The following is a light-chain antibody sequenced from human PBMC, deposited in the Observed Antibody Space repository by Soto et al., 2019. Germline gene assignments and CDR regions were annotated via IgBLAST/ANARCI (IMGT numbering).Light chain of an antibody. Sequence: QSALTQPASVSGSPGQSITISCTGTSSDVGGYDYVSWYQLHPGKAPKLMVFEVSNRPSGVSYRFSGSKSGNTASLTISGLQTDDEADYFCSSYSVRTAYLFGTGTKLTVL. J-gene: IGLJ1*01. CDR2: EVS. CDR3: SSYSVRTAYL. V-gene: IGLV2-14*01. CDR1: SSDVGGYDY.